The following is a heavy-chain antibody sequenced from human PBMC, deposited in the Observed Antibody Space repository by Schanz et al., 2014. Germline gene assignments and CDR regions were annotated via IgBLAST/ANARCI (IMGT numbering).Heavy chain of an antibody. J-gene: IGHJ5*02. V-gene: IGHV1-46*01. CDR3: AKGPLGTST. D-gene: IGHD5-12*01. Sequence: QVQLVQSGAEVKKPGASVKVSCKASGYTFTSDSMHWVRQAPGQGLEWMGMINPSGGSTTYAQKFQGRVTMTRDTSTSTVYMELSSLRSEDTAVYYCAKGPLGTSTWGQGTLVTVSS. CDR2: INPSGGST. CDR1: GYTFTSDS.